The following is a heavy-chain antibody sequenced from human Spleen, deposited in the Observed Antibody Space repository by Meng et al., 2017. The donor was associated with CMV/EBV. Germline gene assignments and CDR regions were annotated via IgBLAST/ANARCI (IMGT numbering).Heavy chain of an antibody. J-gene: IGHJ5*02. V-gene: IGHV4-39*07. D-gene: IGHD1-14*01. Sequence: QESGPGRATPSVTLPPTCTVSGGSISSSSYYWGWIRQPPGKGLEWIGSIYYSGSTYYNPSLKSRVTISVDTSKNQFSLKLSSVTAADTAVYYCARAEYYNWFDPWGQGTLVTVSS. CDR1: GGSISSSSYY. CDR2: IYYSGST. CDR3: ARAEYYNWFDP.